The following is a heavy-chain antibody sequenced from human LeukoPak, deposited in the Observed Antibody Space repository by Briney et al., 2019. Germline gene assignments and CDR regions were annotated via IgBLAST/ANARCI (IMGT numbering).Heavy chain of an antibody. CDR3: ARAVSEPAAYYYYYYMDV. J-gene: IGHJ6*03. V-gene: IGHV4-31*03. CDR1: GGSISSGGYY. Sequence: SETLSLTCTVSGGSISSGGYYWSWIREHPGKGLGWIGYIYYSGSTYYNPSLKSRVTISVDRSKNQFSLKLSSVTAADTAVYYCARAVSEPAAYYYYYYMDVWGKGTTVTVSS. CDR2: IYYSGST. D-gene: IGHD2-2*01.